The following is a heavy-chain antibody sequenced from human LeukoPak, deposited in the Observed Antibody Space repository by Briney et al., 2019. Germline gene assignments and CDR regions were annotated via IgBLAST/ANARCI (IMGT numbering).Heavy chain of an antibody. CDR2: INPFFGTA. CDR1: GGTFRSYA. V-gene: IGHV1-69*01. J-gene: IGHJ5*02. Sequence: SVKVSCKASGGTFRSYAISSVREAPGQELEWMGGINPFFGTANYAQKFQGRITLTADESTSTAYMELSSLRSEGAAGYLFARESVVTAITSGFWFDPWGQGTLVSVPS. CDR3: ARESVVTAITSGFWFDP. D-gene: IGHD2-21*02.